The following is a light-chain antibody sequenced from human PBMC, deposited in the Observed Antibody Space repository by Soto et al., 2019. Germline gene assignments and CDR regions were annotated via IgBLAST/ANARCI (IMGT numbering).Light chain of an antibody. CDR2: DVS. CDR1: SSDVGGYKF. Sequence: QSALTQPASVSGSPGQSITISCTGTSSDVGGYKFVSWYQQHPGKAPKLMIYDVSTRPSGVSNRFSGSKSGTTASLTISGLQAEDEADYYCCSYTSSTSYVFGTGTQLTVL. CDR3: CSYTSSTSYV. V-gene: IGLV2-14*01. J-gene: IGLJ1*01.